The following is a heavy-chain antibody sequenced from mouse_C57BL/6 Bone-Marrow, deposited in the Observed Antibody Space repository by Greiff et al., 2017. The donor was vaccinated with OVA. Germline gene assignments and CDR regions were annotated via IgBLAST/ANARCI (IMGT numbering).Heavy chain of an antibody. J-gene: IGHJ2*01. CDR1: GYTFTDHY. D-gene: IGHD2-3*01. Sequence: LVESGAEVVRPGASVKLSCKASGYTFTDHYINWVKQRPGQGLEWIARIYPGSGNTYYNEKFKGKATLTAEKSSNTAYMQLSSLTSEDSAVYFCARDDGYFLEYWGQGTTLTVSS. CDR3: ARDDGYFLEY. V-gene: IGHV1-76*01. CDR2: IYPGSGNT.